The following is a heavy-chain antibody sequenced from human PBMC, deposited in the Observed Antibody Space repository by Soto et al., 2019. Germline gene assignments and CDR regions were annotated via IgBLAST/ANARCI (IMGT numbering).Heavy chain of an antibody. D-gene: IGHD5-12*01. V-gene: IGHV6-1*01. Sequence: SQTLSLTCAISGDSVSSNSAAWNWIRQSPSRGLEWLGRTYYRSKWYNDYAVSVKSRITINPDTSKNQFSLQLNSVTPEDTAVYYCAREPLRRRLGYSGYEYFDYWGQGTLVTSPQ. CDR3: AREPLRRRLGYSGYEYFDY. CDR2: TYYRSKWYN. CDR1: GDSVSSNSAA. J-gene: IGHJ4*02.